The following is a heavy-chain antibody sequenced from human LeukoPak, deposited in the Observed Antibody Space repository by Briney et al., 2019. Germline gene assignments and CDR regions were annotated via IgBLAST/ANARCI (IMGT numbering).Heavy chain of an antibody. D-gene: IGHD3-3*01. J-gene: IGHJ5*02. V-gene: IGHV3-9*01. Sequence: GRSLRLSCAASRFTFDDYAMHWVRQAPGKGLEWVSGISWNSGSIGYADSVKGRFTISRDNAKNSLYLQMNSLRAEDTALYYCAKALRYYDFWSGSPLDPWGQGTLVTVSS. CDR2: ISWNSGSI. CDR1: RFTFDDYA. CDR3: AKALRYYDFWSGSPLDP.